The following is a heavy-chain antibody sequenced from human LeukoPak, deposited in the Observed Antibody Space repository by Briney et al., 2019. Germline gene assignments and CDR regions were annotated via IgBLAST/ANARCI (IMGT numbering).Heavy chain of an antibody. CDR3: ARERRVYSYGSFIGDY. J-gene: IGHJ4*02. V-gene: IGHV1-46*01. CDR2: INPSGGST. D-gene: IGHD5-18*01. Sequence: EASVKVSCKASGYTFTSYYMHWVRQAPGQGLEWMGIINPSGGSTSYAQKFQGRVTMTRDTSTSTVYMELSRLRSDDTALYYCARERRVYSYGSFIGDYWGQGTLVTVSS. CDR1: GYTFTSYY.